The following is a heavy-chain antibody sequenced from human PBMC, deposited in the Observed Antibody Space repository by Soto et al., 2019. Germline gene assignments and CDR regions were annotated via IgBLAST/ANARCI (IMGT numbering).Heavy chain of an antibody. V-gene: IGHV4-59*01. CDR3: ARGGATTPVDYYYYGMDV. D-gene: IGHD1-26*01. CDR1: GGSIISYY. Sequence: SETLSLTSTVSGGSIISYYWRWIRQPPGKGLEWIGYIYYRGSTNCNPSLKRRVTISVDTSKNQFSLKLSSVTAADTAVYYCARGGATTPVDYYYYGMDVWGKGTTVT. J-gene: IGHJ6*04. CDR2: IYYRGST.